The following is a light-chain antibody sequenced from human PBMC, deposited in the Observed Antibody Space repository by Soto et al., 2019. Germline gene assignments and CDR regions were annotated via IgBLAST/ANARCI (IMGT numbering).Light chain of an antibody. CDR2: ATS. V-gene: IGKV1-12*01. Sequence: DIQMTQSPSTLSASLGDRVTITCRASQSISVWLAWYQQKPGKAPKLLIYATSTLQSGVPPRFSGSASGTDFTLTISSLQPEDFATYYCLQSNNFPPLTFGGGTKVEIK. J-gene: IGKJ4*01. CDR1: QSISVW. CDR3: LQSNNFPPLT.